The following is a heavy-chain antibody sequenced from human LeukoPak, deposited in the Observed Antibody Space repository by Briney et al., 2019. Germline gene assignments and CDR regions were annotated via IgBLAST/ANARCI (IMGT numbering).Heavy chain of an antibody. J-gene: IGHJ3*01. CDR3: ARERLGVVIFDDAFDV. CDR1: GFTLTSYA. Sequence: GGSLRLSCAASGFTLTSYAMHWVRQTPGKGLEYVSAISNNGANTYYTASVKGRFIISRDISKNTLYLQMGSLRGDDVGVYYCARERLGVVIFDDAFDVWGQGTMVTVSS. CDR2: ISNNGANT. V-gene: IGHV3-64*02. D-gene: IGHD3-3*01.